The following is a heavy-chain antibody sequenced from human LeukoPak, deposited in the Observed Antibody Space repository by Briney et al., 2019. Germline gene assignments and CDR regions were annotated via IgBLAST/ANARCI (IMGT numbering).Heavy chain of an antibody. CDR1: GDSFGGFY. D-gene: IGHD2-21*01. J-gene: IGHJ4*02. Sequence: SETLSLTCTVSGDSFGGFYGSWLRQPAGAGLEWIGRIYSSGFTEFNLSLDNRVTMAIDTSKNEFSLKLTSVTAADTGLYYCARVHIVTGTYFDSWGQGLLVTVSS. V-gene: IGHV4-4*07. CDR3: ARVHIVTGTYFDS. CDR2: IYSSGFT.